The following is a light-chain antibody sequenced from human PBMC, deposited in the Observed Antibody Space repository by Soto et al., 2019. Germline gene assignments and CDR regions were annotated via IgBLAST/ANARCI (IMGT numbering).Light chain of an antibody. Sequence: VVMTQYPLSLPVTPGEPASISCRSSHSLVHSNGYNYLDWYLQKPGRSPQLLIYLGSNRASGVPDRFSGSGSGTKFTLTISSLQSEDFAIYYCLQYDNWPPWTFGQGTKVDI. CDR1: HSLVHSNGYNY. CDR3: LQYDNWPPWT. CDR2: LGS. V-gene: IGKV2-28*01. J-gene: IGKJ1*01.